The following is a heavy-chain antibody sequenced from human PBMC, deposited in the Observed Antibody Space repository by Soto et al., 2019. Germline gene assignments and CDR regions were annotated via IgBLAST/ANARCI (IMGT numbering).Heavy chain of an antibody. D-gene: IGHD3-3*01. CDR2: ISAYNGNT. Sequence: GASVKVSCKASGYTFTSYGISWVRQAPGQGLEWMGWISAYNGNTNYAQKLQGRVTMTTDTSTSTAYMELRSLRSDDTAVYYCARDRDDYDFWSGSWKWFDPWGQGTLVTVSS. V-gene: IGHV1-18*01. CDR1: GYTFTSYG. J-gene: IGHJ5*02. CDR3: ARDRDDYDFWSGSWKWFDP.